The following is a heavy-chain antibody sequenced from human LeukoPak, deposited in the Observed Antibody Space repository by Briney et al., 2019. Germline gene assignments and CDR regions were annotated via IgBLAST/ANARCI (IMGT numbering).Heavy chain of an antibody. J-gene: IGHJ6*03. CDR2: IQYDGSNA. V-gene: IGHV3-30*02. CDR3: TKDRCSNGVGCYYYYMDV. D-gene: IGHD2-8*01. Sequence: PGGSLRLSRAASGFTFSSYGMHWVRQAPGKGLEWVAYIQYDGSNAQYADSVKGRFSISRDSSKNILYLQMNSLRAEDTAVYYCTKDRCSNGVGCYYYYMDVWGKGTTVTISS. CDR1: GFTFSSYG.